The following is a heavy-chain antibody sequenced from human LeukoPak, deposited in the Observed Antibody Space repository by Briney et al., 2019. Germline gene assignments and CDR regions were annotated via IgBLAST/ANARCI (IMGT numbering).Heavy chain of an antibody. CDR3: AKDFDDSSGYHDY. J-gene: IGHJ4*02. Sequence: GGSLRLSCAASGFTVRSYYMAWVRQAPGKGLEWVSTISNSGDRTLYADSVKGRFLISRDNSKNSQFLQMNSLRAEDTAVYYCAKDFDDSSGYHDYWGQGTLVTVSS. CDR1: GFTVRSYY. D-gene: IGHD3-22*01. CDR2: ISNSGDRT. V-gene: IGHV3-23*01.